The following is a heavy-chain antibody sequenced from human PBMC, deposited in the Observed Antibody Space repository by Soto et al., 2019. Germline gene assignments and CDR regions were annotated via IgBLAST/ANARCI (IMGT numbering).Heavy chain of an antibody. CDR1: GYTFTSYG. J-gene: IGHJ6*02. D-gene: IGHD3-16*01. CDR2: ISAYNGNT. Sequence: QVQLVQSGAEVKKPGASVKVSCKASGYTFTSYGISWVRQAPGQGLEWMGWISAYNGNTNYAQKLQGRVTMTTDTSTRTAYMELRSLRTDDTAVYYCARDKGKKEMGAYYYYYYGMDVWGQGTTVTVSS. CDR3: ARDKGKKEMGAYYYYYYGMDV. V-gene: IGHV1-18*01.